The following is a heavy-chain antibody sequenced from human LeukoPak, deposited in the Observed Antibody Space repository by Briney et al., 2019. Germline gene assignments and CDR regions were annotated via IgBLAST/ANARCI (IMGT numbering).Heavy chain of an antibody. Sequence: GGSLRLSCTASGITFTRYWMSWVRQAPGKGLEWVANIQQNGGEKYYVDSVKGRFTISRDNAKNSLYLQMNSLRAEDTAVYYCVVVPAAIPGSRIAAAGTGDPFDYWGQGTLVTVSS. CDR2: IQQNGGEK. V-gene: IGHV3-7*01. CDR3: VVVPAAIPGSRIAAAGTGDPFDY. D-gene: IGHD2-2*02. CDR1: GITFTRYW. J-gene: IGHJ4*02.